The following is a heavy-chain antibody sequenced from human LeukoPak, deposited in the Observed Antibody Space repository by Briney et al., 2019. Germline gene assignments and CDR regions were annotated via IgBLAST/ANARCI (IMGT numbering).Heavy chain of an antibody. V-gene: IGHV4-59*01. J-gene: IGHJ6*03. Sequence: SETLSLTCTVSGGSIDNYYWSWIRQPPGKGQDWIGHIYYSGSTNYNPSLKSRLTISVDRSKNQFSLKLSSVTAADTAVYYCARSSGAVSSWSCYYYYYMDVWGKGTTVTISS. CDR2: IYYSGST. CDR1: GGSIDNYY. CDR3: ARSSGAVSSWSCYYYYYMDV. D-gene: IGHD6-13*01.